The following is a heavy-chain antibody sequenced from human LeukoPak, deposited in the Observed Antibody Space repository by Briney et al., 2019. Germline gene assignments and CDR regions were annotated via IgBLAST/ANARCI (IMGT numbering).Heavy chain of an antibody. J-gene: IGHJ4*02. CDR1: GFTFSSYG. CDR3: ARHHFSYYYGSGTYFDY. CDR2: IWYDGSNK. D-gene: IGHD3-10*01. V-gene: IGHV3-33*01. Sequence: HPRRSLRLSCAASGFTFSSYGMHWVRQAPGKGLEWVAVIWYDGSNKYYADSVKGRFTISRDNSKNTLYLQMNSLRAEDTAVYYCARHHFSYYYGSGTYFDYWGQGTLVTVSS.